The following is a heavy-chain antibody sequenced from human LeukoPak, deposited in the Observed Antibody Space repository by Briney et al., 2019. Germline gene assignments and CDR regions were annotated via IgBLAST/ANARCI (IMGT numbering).Heavy chain of an antibody. CDR1: GHNFDTYW. Sequence: GESLKISCKGSGHNFDTYWIGWVRQMPGKGLEWMGIVYPGDSDTRYSPSFQGQVTISADKSISTAYLQWSSLKASDTAMYYCVGITMVRGVIITSDYWGQGTLVTVSS. D-gene: IGHD3-10*01. J-gene: IGHJ4*02. CDR3: VGITMVRGVIITSDY. V-gene: IGHV5-51*01. CDR2: VYPGDSDT.